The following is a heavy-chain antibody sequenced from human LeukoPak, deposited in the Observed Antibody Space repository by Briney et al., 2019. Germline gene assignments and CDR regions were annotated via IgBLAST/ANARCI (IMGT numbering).Heavy chain of an antibody. CDR2: INPKSGGA. Sequence: ASVKVSCKASGYTFTGYYIHWVRQAPGQGLEWMGWINPKSGGANYAQKFQGRVTITADESTSTAYMELSSLRSEDTAVYYCARHPTNSYYYDSSGYYGWGQGTLVTVSS. J-gene: IGHJ4*02. CDR1: GYTFTGYY. V-gene: IGHV1-2*02. D-gene: IGHD3-22*01. CDR3: ARHPTNSYYYDSSGYYG.